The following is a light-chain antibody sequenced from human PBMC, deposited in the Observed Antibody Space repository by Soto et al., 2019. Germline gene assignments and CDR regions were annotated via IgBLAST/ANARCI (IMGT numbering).Light chain of an antibody. CDR2: DVS. CDR3: SSYTSSSTLYV. J-gene: IGLJ1*01. V-gene: IGLV2-14*01. Sequence: QSVLTQAASGSGSPGQSITISCTGTSSDVGGYNYVSWYQQHPGKAPKLMIYDVSNRPSGVSNRFSGSKSGNTASLTISGLQAEDEAYYYCSSYTSSSTLYVFGTGTKVTVL. CDR1: SSDVGGYNY.